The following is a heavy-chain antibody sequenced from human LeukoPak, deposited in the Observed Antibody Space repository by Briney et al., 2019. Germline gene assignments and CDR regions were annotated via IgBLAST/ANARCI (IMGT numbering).Heavy chain of an antibody. CDR2: IYYSGST. CDR3: ARDPFGSNAFDI. J-gene: IGHJ3*02. V-gene: IGHV4-59*01. D-gene: IGHD3-10*01. CDR1: GGSITNYY. Sequence: SETLSLTCIVSGGSITNYYWSWIRQPPGKGLEWIGYIYYSGSTNYNPSLKSRVTISVDTSNNQFSLRLSSVTAADTAVYYCARDPFGSNAFDIWGQGTVVAVSS.